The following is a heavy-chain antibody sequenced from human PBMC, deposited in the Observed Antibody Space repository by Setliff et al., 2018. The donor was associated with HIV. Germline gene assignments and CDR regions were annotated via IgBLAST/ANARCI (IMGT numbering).Heavy chain of an antibody. J-gene: IGHJ4*02. CDR2: IHYNERT. V-gene: IGHV4-39*07. CDR3: ARVETTVTSRLDY. Sequence: SETLSLTCTVSGGSASNRRYYWAWIRQPPGKGLEYIGSIHYNERTYYNPSLKSRLTISVDTSKKQFSLKLTSVTAADAAVYFCARVETTVTSRLDYWGQGTLVTVSS. D-gene: IGHD4-17*01. CDR1: GGSASNRRYY.